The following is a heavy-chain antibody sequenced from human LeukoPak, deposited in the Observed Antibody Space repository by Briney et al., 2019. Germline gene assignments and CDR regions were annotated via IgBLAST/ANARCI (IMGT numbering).Heavy chain of an antibody. CDR2: ISDSGSLT. Sequence: GGSLRLSCAASGFAFSRLAMGWVRQAPGKGLEWVSVISDSGSLTYYADSVKGRFTISRDNSKNTLFLQMNSLSGEDTAVYYCAKDARRTSGWYFFDYWGQGTLVTVSS. CDR1: GFAFSRLA. V-gene: IGHV3-23*01. CDR3: AKDARRTSGWYFFDY. D-gene: IGHD6-19*01. J-gene: IGHJ4*02.